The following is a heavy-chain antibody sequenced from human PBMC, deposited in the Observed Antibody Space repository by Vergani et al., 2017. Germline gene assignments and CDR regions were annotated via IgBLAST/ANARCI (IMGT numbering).Heavy chain of an antibody. Sequence: EVQLLESGGGLVQPGGSLRLSCAASGFNFSSYAMSWVRQAPGKGLEWVSAISGSGGSTYYADSVKGRFTISRDNSKNTLYLQMNSLRAEDTAVYYCARGPGSSSGYDWFDPWGQGTLVTVSS. CDR3: ARGPGSSSGYDWFDP. V-gene: IGHV3-23*01. CDR1: GFNFSSYA. D-gene: IGHD6-13*01. CDR2: ISGSGGST. J-gene: IGHJ5*02.